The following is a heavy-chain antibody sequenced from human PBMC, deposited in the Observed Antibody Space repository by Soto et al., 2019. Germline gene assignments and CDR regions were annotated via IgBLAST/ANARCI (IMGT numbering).Heavy chain of an antibody. CDR3: ARESEDLTSIFDY. CDR1: GFTFTRYS. J-gene: IGHJ4*02. CDR2: ISSTTNYI. Sequence: GGSLRLSCAASGFTFTRYSMNWVRQAPGKGLEWVSSISSTTNYIYYGDSMKGRFTISRGNAKNSLYLEMNSLRAEDTAVYYCARESEDLTSIFDYWGQGTLFTVSS. V-gene: IGHV3-21*06.